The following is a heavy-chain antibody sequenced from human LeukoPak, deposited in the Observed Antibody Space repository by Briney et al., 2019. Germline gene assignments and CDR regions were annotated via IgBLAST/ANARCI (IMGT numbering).Heavy chain of an antibody. V-gene: IGHV1-69*15. D-gene: IGHD2-21*01. CDR2: IIPIFDTA. Sequence: VASVKVSCKASGDTFSSYAISWVRQDPGQGLEWMGRIIPIFDTANYAQTFQGRVTITADDSTNTVYMELSSLRSEDTAVYYCARVLNIVGVVAFDIWGQGTMVTVSA. J-gene: IGHJ3*02. CDR1: GDTFSSYA. CDR3: ARVLNIVGVVAFDI.